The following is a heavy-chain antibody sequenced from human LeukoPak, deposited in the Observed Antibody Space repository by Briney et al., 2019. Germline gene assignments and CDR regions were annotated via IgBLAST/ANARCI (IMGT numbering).Heavy chain of an antibody. D-gene: IGHD6-13*01. Sequence: SVKVSCKASGDTFITYAISWVRQAPGQGLEWMGGIIPIFGTTNFAQKFQGRVTITADESTSTAYMELSSLRSDDTAVYYCAAAGTFEYFDYWGQGTLVTVSS. CDR1: GDTFITYA. J-gene: IGHJ4*02. CDR3: AAAGTFEYFDY. V-gene: IGHV1-69*13. CDR2: IIPIFGTT.